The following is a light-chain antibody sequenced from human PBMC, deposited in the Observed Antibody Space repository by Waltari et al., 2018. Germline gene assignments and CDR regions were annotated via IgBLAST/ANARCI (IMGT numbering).Light chain of an antibody. CDR2: AVS. J-gene: IGLJ2*01. Sequence: QTALTQPAPVSGSPGQSITISCTGASSDIGTSNYVSWYQQHPGKAPNLMIYAVSNRPSAVSDRFSGSKSANTASLPISGLRAEDEAYYYCSSSSTFTTLVVFGGGTKLTVL. CDR1: SSDIGTSNY. V-gene: IGLV2-14*03. CDR3: SSSSTFTTLVV.